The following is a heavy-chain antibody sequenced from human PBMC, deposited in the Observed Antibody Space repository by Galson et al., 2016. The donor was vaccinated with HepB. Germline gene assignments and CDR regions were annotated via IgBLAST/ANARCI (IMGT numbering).Heavy chain of an antibody. J-gene: IGHJ6*04. CDR2: VNYDSTKK. CDR1: GFTFSYYG. CDR3: ARVRKDYYYYYGMEV. Sequence: SLRLSCAASGFTFSYYGMHWVRQAPGKGLDWVAAVNYDSTKKGHADSVKGRFAISRDNYEDTLYLQMNSLRAEDTAVYYCARVRKDYYYYYGMEVWGKGTTVTVSS. V-gene: IGHV3-33*01.